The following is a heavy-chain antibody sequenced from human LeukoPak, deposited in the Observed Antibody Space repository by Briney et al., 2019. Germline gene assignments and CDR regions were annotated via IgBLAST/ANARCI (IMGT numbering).Heavy chain of an antibody. CDR1: GFTFSSDV. CDR2: VYNDVDGGYS. J-gene: IGHJ4*02. V-gene: IGHV3-66*01. D-gene: IGHD6-19*01. Sequence: GGSPRLSCAASGFTFSSDVMSWVRQAPGKGLEWVAVVYNDVDGGYSYYADYVKVRFTIARDTSKHRLYIHMNRLRVEDTAVYYYARLPVDWGQGTLVTVSS. CDR3: ARLPVD.